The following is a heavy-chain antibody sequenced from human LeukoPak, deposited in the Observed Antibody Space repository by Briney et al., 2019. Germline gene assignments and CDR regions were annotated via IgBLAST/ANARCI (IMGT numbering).Heavy chain of an antibody. V-gene: IGHV5-51*01. CDR1: GYSFTNYW. CDR3: ASHYSGGTSGFYY. J-gene: IGHJ4*02. Sequence: KHGESLRISCKGSGYSFTNYWITWVRQMPGKGLEWMGIIYPGDSDTRYSPSFQGQVTISADESISTAYLQWSSLKASDTAMYYCASHYSGGTSGFYYWGQGTLVTVTS. CDR2: IYPGDSDT. D-gene: IGHD4-23*01.